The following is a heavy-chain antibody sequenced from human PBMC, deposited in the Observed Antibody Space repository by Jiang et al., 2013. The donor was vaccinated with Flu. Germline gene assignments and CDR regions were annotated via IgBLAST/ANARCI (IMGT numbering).Heavy chain of an antibody. J-gene: IGHJ4*02. V-gene: IGHV1-46*01. CDR2: INPSGGST. CDR1: Y. CDR3: ARDAVYSSSSDPFDY. Sequence: YMHWVRQAPGQGLEWMGIINPSGGSTSYAQKFQGRVTMTRDTSTSTVYMELSSLRSEDTAVYYCARDAVYSSSSDPFDYWGQGTLVTVSS. D-gene: IGHD6-6*01.